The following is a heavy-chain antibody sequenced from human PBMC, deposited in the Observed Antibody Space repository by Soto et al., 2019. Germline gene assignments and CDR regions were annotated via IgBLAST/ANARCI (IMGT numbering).Heavy chain of an antibody. J-gene: IGHJ4*02. Sequence: GGSLRLSCTTSGFTFSSFWMTWVRQAPGKGLEWVANIKQDGSAIHYADPVRGRFTISRDNTRNSLYLQMNYLRAEDTAVYHCARDFYASGSHDYWGPGTLVTVSS. V-gene: IGHV3-7*03. D-gene: IGHD3-10*01. CDR1: GFTFSSFW. CDR3: ARDFYASGSHDY. CDR2: IKQDGSAI.